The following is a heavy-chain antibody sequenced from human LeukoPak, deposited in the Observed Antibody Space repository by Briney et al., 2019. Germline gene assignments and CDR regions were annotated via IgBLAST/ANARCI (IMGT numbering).Heavy chain of an antibody. J-gene: IGHJ3*02. Sequence: GGSLRLSCAASGFTFSSYAMSWVRQAPGKGLEWVSAISGSGGSTYYADSVKGRFTISRDNSKNTLYLQMNSLRAEDTAVYYCAREGSYSSGWYGNAFDIWGQGTMVTVSS. V-gene: IGHV3-23*01. CDR1: GFTFSSYA. CDR3: AREGSYSSGWYGNAFDI. CDR2: ISGSGGST. D-gene: IGHD6-19*01.